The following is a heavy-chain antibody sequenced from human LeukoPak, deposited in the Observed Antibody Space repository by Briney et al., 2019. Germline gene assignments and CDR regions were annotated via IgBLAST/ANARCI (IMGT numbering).Heavy chain of an antibody. D-gene: IGHD6-19*01. Sequence: GGSLRLSCAASGFTFSNYDMHWVRPAPGKGLEWVAVIWFDGSNKFYADSVKGRFTISRDNSKNTLYLQMNSLRAEDTAVYYCASSAGALIDCWGQGTLVIVSS. CDR2: IWFDGSNK. J-gene: IGHJ4*02. V-gene: IGHV3-33*01. CDR1: GFTFSNYD. CDR3: ASSAGALIDC.